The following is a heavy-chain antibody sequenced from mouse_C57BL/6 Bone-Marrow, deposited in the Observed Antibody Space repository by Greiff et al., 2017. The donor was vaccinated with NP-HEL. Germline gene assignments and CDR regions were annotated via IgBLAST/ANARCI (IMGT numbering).Heavy chain of an antibody. CDR3: ARERLYDGYYEFAY. V-gene: IGHV5-4*01. J-gene: IGHJ3*01. D-gene: IGHD2-3*01. CDR2: ISDGGSYT. CDR1: GFTFSSYA. Sequence: EVKVVESGGGLVKPGGSLKLSCAASGFTFSSYAMSWVRQTPEKRLEWVATISDGGSYTYYPDNVKGRFTISRDNAKNNLYLQMSHLKSEDTAMYYCARERLYDGYYEFAYWGQGTLVTVSA.